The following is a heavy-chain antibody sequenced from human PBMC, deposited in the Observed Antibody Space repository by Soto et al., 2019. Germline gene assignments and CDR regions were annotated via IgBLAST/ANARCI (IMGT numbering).Heavy chain of an antibody. V-gene: IGHV4-31*03. J-gene: IGHJ4*02. CDR2: IYYSGST. CDR1: GGSISSGGYY. CDR3: ARVLAYGGPYYDFWSGYIAPQTAFDY. Sequence: SETLSLTCTVSGGSISSGGYYWSWIRQHPGKGLEWIGYIYYSGSTYYNPSLKSRVTISVDTSKNQFSLKLSSVTAADTAVYYCARVLAYGGPYYDFWSGYIAPQTAFDYWGQGTLVTVSS. D-gene: IGHD3-3*01.